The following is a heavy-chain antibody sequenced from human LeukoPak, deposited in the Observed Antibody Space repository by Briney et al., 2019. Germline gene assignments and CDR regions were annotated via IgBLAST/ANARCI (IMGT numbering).Heavy chain of an antibody. CDR3: ARVGFIEMATIGAYFDY. CDR1: GYTFTGYY. Sequence: ASVKVSCKASGYTFTGYYMHWVRQAPGQGLEWIGWINPNSGGTNYAQKFQGRVTMTRDTSISTAYMELSRLRSDDTAVYYCARVGFIEMATIGAYFDYWGQGTLVTVSS. D-gene: IGHD5-24*01. CDR2: INPNSGGT. J-gene: IGHJ4*02. V-gene: IGHV1-2*02.